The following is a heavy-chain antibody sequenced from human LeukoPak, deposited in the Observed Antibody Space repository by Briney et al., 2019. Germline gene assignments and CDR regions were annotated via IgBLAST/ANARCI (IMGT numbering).Heavy chain of an antibody. V-gene: IGHV4-34*01. CDR3: ARGLGYCSSTSCSFDY. CDR1: GGSFSGYY. D-gene: IGHD2-2*01. CDR2: INHSGNT. J-gene: IGHJ4*02. Sequence: PSETLSLTCAVYGGSFSGYYWSWIRQPPGKGLEWIGEINHSGNTNYNPSLKSRVTISVDTSKNQFSLQLSSVTAADTAVYYCARGLGYCSSTSCSFDYWGQGTVVTVSS.